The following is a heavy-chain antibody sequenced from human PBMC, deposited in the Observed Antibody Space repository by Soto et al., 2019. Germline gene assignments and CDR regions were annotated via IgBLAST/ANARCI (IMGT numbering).Heavy chain of an antibody. D-gene: IGHD3-3*01. CDR3: ARDPRPPSGWLGFWEYGMDG. Sequence: QVHLVQSGAEVKKPGASVKVSRKASGYTFTGNYIHWVRQAPGQGLEWMGWVNPANGGTTSAQKFQGRVTMTRDESVTTAYMELTRLTSGDTAVYYCARDPRPPSGWLGFWEYGMDGWGQGTTVTVSS. CDR2: VNPANGGT. CDR1: GYTFTGNY. V-gene: IGHV1-2*02. J-gene: IGHJ6*02.